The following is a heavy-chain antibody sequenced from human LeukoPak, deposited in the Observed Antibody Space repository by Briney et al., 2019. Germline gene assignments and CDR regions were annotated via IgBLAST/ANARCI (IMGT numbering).Heavy chain of an antibody. Sequence: RASVKVSCKASGYTFTSYYMHWVRQTPGQGLEWMGIINPSGGSTSYAQKFQGRDTMTRDMSTSTVYMELSSLRSEDTAVYYCASSVRGSYRKTYYFDYWGQGTLVTVSS. CDR3: ASSVRGSYRKTYYFDY. D-gene: IGHD1-26*01. J-gene: IGHJ4*02. V-gene: IGHV1-46*01. CDR2: INPSGGST. CDR1: GYTFTSYY.